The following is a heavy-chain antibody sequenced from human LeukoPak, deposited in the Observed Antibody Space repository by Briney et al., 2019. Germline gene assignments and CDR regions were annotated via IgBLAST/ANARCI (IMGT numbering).Heavy chain of an antibody. Sequence: GGSLRLSCAASGFTFSSYAMHWVRQAPGKGLEHVSAISSNGGSTYYANSVKGRFTISRDNSKNTLYLQMGSLRAEDMAVYYCARDPQYSSSWYGVYYYMDVWGKGTTVTVSS. J-gene: IGHJ6*03. V-gene: IGHV3-64*01. CDR2: ISSNGGST. D-gene: IGHD6-13*01. CDR1: GFTFSSYA. CDR3: ARDPQYSSSWYGVYYYMDV.